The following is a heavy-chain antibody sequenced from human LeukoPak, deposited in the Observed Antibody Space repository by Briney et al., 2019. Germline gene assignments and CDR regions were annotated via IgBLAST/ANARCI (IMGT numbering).Heavy chain of an antibody. J-gene: IGHJ4*02. D-gene: IGHD6-13*01. Sequence: GGSLRLSCSASGLSFSNCWMSWVRQSPGKGLEWVANINQDGSDKYYVDSVKGRFTISRDNAKNSLYLQMNSLRAEDTAVYYCASPSRGSWYPDDWGQGTLVTVSS. CDR1: GLSFSNCW. CDR2: INQDGSDK. V-gene: IGHV3-7*01. CDR3: ASPSRGSWYPDD.